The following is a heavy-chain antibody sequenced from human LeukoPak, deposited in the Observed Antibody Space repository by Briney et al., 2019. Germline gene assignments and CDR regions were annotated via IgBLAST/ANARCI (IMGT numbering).Heavy chain of an antibody. CDR3: AKEGVGGALDY. D-gene: IGHD3-16*01. CDR2: IKQDGGEI. V-gene: IGHV3-7*01. Sequence: PGGSLRLSCAASGFPLSDYWMSWVRQAPGKGLEWVANIKQDGGEIYSVDSVKGRFTISRDNAKNSLYLQMNSLRGEDTAVYYCAKEGVGGALDYWGQGTLVTVSS. CDR1: GFPLSDYW. J-gene: IGHJ4*02.